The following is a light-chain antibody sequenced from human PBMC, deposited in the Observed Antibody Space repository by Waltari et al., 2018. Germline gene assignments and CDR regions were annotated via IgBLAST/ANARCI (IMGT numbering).Light chain of an antibody. CDR2: WAP. V-gene: IGKV4-1*01. CDR1: QSVLYSSNNKNY. CDR3: QQYYGAPRT. J-gene: IGKJ1*01. Sequence: DIVMTQSPDSLAVSLGERATINCKSSQSVLYSSNNKNYLASFQQKPGQPPKLLIYWAPTRESGVPARFSGSGSGTDFTLTISSLQAEDVAVYYCQQYYGAPRTFGQGTKVEIK.